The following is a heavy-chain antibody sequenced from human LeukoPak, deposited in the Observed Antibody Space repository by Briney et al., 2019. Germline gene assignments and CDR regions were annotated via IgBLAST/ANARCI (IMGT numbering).Heavy chain of an antibody. V-gene: IGHV1-46*01. CDR1: GYTFTSYY. CDR3: ARYYYDSSGYHRAFDI. D-gene: IGHD3-22*01. CDR2: INPSGGST. Sequence: GASVKVSCKASGYTFTSYYMHWVRQAPGQGLEWMGIINPSGGSTSYAQKFQGRVTMTRDTSTSTVYMELSSLRSEDTAVYYCARYYYDSSGYHRAFDIWGQGTMVTVSS. J-gene: IGHJ3*02.